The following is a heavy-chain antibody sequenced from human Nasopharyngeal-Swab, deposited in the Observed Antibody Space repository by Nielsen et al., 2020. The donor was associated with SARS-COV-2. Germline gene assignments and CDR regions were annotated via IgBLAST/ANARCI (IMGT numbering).Heavy chain of an antibody. D-gene: IGHD6-13*01. CDR3: ATLSSSWYEYYFDY. CDR1: GGSISSSTYY. V-gene: IGHV4-39*01. CDR2: IYYGGST. J-gene: IGHJ4*02. Sequence: SETLSLTCTVSGGSISSSTYYWAWIGQPPGKGLEWIGSIYYGGSTYYNPSLKSRVTISVDTSKNQFSLKLSSVTAADTAVYYCATLSSSWYEYYFDYWGQGTLVTVSS.